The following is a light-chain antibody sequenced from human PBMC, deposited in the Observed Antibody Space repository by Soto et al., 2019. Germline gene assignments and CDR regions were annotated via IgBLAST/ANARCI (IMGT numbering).Light chain of an antibody. V-gene: IGKV1-5*01. CDR1: QSISSW. CDR2: DAS. CDR3: QQYNSYSYT. J-gene: IGKJ2*01. Sequence: DIQRTQSPSTLSASVGDRVTISCRASQSISSWLAWYQQKPGKAPKVLIYDASSLESGVPSRFSGSGSGTEFTLTISSLQPDDFATYYCQQYNSYSYTFGQGTKVDIK.